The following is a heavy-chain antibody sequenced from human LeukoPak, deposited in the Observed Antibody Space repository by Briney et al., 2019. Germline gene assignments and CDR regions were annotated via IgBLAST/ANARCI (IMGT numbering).Heavy chain of an antibody. D-gene: IGHD3-10*01. CDR1: GGSFSGYY. J-gene: IGHJ4*02. V-gene: IGHV4-34*01. CDR3: ARAGWFGELYGPLDF. CDR2: INHSGST. Sequence: SETLSLTCAVYGGSFSGYYWSWIRQPPGKGLEWIGEINHSGSTNYNPSLESRVSISIDTSKNQFSLELSSVIAADTAVYYCARAGWFGELYGPLDFWGQGTLVTVSS.